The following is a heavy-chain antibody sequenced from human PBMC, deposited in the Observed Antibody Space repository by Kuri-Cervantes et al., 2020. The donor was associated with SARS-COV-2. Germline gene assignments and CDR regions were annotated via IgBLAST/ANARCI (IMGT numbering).Heavy chain of an antibody. Sequence: GESLKISCIGSGFAFGDYAMRWFRQAPGKGLEWVSSISVPGGDTNYADSVKGRFTISRDNSKHTLYLQMNSLRAVDTAVYYCATVYTMGVSLDWGQGTLVTVSS. CDR3: ATVYTMGVSLD. CDR2: ISVPGGDT. J-gene: IGHJ4*02. D-gene: IGHD3-16*01. V-gene: IGHV3-23*01. CDR1: GFAFGDYA.